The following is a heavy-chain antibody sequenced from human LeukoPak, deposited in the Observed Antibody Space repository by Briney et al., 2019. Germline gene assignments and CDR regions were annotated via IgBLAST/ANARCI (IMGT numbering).Heavy chain of an antibody. CDR2: IHPSGINT. J-gene: IGHJ4*02. Sequence: TGGSLRLSCVGSGFNFMQYGMMWVRQAPGKGLERVSTIHPSGINTHHADSVKGRFTISRDNSKNTLYLQMNSLRVEDTAIYYCARDPSTLLPTDDSWGQGTLVAVSS. CDR1: GFNFMQYG. CDR3: ARDPSTLLPTDDS. V-gene: IGHV3-23*05. D-gene: IGHD2-2*01.